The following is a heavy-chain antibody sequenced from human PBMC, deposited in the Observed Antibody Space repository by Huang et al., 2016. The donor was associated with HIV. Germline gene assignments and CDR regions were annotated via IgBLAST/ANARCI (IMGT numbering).Heavy chain of an antibody. V-gene: IGHV4-59*01. J-gene: IGHJ6*02. CDR1: GGSISSYY. D-gene: IGHD6-13*01. CDR2: IHYSGST. CDR3: ARGGPYSRDYYYYGMDV. Sequence: QVQLQESGPGLVKPSETLSLTCTVSGGSISSYYWSWIRQPPGKGLEWLGYIHYSGSTNYHPSLKSRVPTSVDTSKNQFFLKRSSVTAADTAVYYCARGGPYSRDYYYYGMDVWGQGTTVTVSS.